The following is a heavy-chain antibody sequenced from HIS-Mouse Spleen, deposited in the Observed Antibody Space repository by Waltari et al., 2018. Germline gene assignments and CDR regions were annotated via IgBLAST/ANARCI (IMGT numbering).Heavy chain of an antibody. CDR1: GGSISSYY. CDR2: IDYSGST. D-gene: IGHD3-22*01. Sequence: QVQLQESGPGLVKPSETLSLTCTVSGGSISSYYWSWIRQPPGKGLGWIGYIDYSGSTNYHPSLTHRVTIAVDTSQNQFSLKLSSVTAADTAVYYCARDKGGYYDAFDIWGQGTMVTVSS. CDR3: ARDKGGYYDAFDI. V-gene: IGHV4-59*01. J-gene: IGHJ3*02.